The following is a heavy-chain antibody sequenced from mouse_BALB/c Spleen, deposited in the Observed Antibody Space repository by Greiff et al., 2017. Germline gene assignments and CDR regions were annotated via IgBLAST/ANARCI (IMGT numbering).Heavy chain of an antibody. CDR3: ARDGTARATSDYAMDY. J-gene: IGHJ4*01. Sequence: EVQLQESGPGLVKPSQSLSLTCSVTGYSITSGYYWNWIRQFPGNKLEWMGYISYDGSNNYNPSLKNRISITRDTSKNQFFLKLNSVTTEDTATYYCARDGTARATSDYAMDYWGQGTSVTVSS. CDR1: GYSITSGYY. CDR2: ISYDGSN. V-gene: IGHV3-6*02. D-gene: IGHD3-2*01.